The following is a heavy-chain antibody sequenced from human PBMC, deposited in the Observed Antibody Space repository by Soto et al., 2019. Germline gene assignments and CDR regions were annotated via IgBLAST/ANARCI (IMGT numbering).Heavy chain of an antibody. CDR1: GFPVGDFG. CDR2: ISIDGSDK. J-gene: IGHJ4*02. Sequence: GSLRLSCAASGFPVGDFGMHWLRQAPGKGLQWLAVISIDGSDKFYADSVKARFTISIDNSKNTLYLHMSGLRAEDTAVYYCAKSPAFFCSSANCYRYYFDYWGQGTLVTVSS. V-gene: IGHV3-30*18. CDR3: AKSPAFFCSSANCYRYYFDY. D-gene: IGHD2-2*02.